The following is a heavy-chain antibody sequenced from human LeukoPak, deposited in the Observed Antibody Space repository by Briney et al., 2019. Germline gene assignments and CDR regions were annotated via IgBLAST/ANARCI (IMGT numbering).Heavy chain of an antibody. J-gene: IGHJ5*02. CDR2: IYYSDT. CDR3: ARVSGGGGTWGWFDP. Sequence: PSETLSLTCAVSGGSISSGGYSGSLIRQPRGKGLGWIGYIYYSDTYYNPSLKSRVTISVDTATNQFSLRLNSVTAADTALYYCARVSGGGGTWGWFDPWGQGTLVTVSS. D-gene: IGHD2-15*01. CDR1: GGSISSGGYS. V-gene: IGHV4-30-4*07.